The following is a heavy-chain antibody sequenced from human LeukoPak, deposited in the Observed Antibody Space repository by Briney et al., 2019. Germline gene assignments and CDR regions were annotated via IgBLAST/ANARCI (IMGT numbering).Heavy chain of an antibody. CDR1: GYTFTSYG. CDR3: ARETDLLDAFDI. V-gene: IGHV1-18*01. Sequence: ASVKVSCKASGYTFTSYGISWVRQAPGQGLEWMGWISAYSGNTNYAQKLQGRVTMTTDTSTSTDYMELRSLRSDDTAVYYCARETDLLDAFDIWGQGTMVTVSS. J-gene: IGHJ3*02. D-gene: IGHD2-21*02. CDR2: ISAYSGNT.